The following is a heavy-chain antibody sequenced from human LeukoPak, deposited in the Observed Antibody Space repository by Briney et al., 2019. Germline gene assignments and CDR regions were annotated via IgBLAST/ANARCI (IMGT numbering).Heavy chain of an antibody. CDR3: AREGRSYSRPLDY. CDR2: ISYDASNK. CDR1: GFTFSGYA. J-gene: IGHJ4*02. D-gene: IGHD6-13*01. V-gene: IGHV3-30*04. Sequence: GGSLRLSCAASGFTFSGYAMHWVRQAPGKGLERVAVISYDASNKYYADSVKGRFTISRDNSKNTLYLQMNSLRAEDTAVYYCAREGRSYSRPLDYWGQGTLVTVSS.